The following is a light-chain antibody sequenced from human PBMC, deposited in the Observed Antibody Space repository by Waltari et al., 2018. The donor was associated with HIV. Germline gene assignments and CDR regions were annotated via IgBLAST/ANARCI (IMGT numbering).Light chain of an antibody. CDR2: DNS. V-gene: IGLV1-51*01. Sequence: QSVFTHPPSRPSPPGQKFFILSSGSSANIGNNSVSCSQQLPGTAPKHLIYDNSKRPSGIPDRFAASKSGTSATLVITGLQIGDEADYFCGTWDNSLSAYVLFGGGTKLTVL. J-gene: IGLJ2*01. CDR3: GTWDNSLSAYVL. CDR1: SANIGNNS.